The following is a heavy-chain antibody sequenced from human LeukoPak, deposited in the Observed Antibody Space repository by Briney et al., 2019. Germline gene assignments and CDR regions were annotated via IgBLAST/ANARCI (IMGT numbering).Heavy chain of an antibody. CDR3: ARDQYYYDSSGYYYVSWFDP. J-gene: IGHJ5*02. Sequence: ASVKVSCTASGYTFTSYGISWVRQAPGQGLEWMGWISAYNGNTNYAQKLQGRVTMTTDTSTSTAYMELRSLRSDDTAVYYCARDQYYYDSSGYYYVSWFDPWGQGTLVTVSS. D-gene: IGHD3-22*01. CDR2: ISAYNGNT. CDR1: GYTFTSYG. V-gene: IGHV1-18*01.